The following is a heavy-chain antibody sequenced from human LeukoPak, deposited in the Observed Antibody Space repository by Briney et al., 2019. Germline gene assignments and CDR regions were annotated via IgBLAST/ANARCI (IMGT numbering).Heavy chain of an antibody. Sequence: ASVKVSCKASGYTFTSYDFNWVRQATGQRPEWMGWMSPNSGDTGYAQKFQDRATMTRNTSISTAYMELSSLRSDDTAVYYCARGPPNWGYDYWGPGTLVTVSS. CDR2: MSPNSGDT. CDR1: GYTFTSYD. V-gene: IGHV1-8*01. J-gene: IGHJ4*02. D-gene: IGHD7-27*01. CDR3: ARGPPNWGYDY.